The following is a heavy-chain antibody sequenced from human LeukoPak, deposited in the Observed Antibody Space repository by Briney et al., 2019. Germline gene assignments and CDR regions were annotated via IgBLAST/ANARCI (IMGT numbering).Heavy chain of an antibody. V-gene: IGHV4-59*01. J-gene: IGHJ4*02. CDR1: GGSISSYY. D-gene: IGHD5-18*01. CDR3: ARGPSDTDMALDY. Sequence: SETLTLTCTVSGGSISSYYWSWIRQPPGKGLEWIGYIYYSGSTNYNPSLESRVTISVDTSKNQFSLKLSSVTAADTAVYYCARGPSDTDMALDYWGRGT. CDR2: IYYSGST.